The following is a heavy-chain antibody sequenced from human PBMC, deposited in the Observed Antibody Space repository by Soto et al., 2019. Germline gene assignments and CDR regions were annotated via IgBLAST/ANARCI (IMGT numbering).Heavy chain of an antibody. J-gene: IGHJ6*02. CDR3: ARVWGAFVVVPRYYGMDV. V-gene: IGHV1-18*04. CDR2: ISAYNGNT. Sequence: ASVKVSCKASGYTFTSYYMHWVRQAPGQGLEWMGWISAYNGNTNYAQKLQGRVTMTTDTSTSTAYMELRSLRSDDTAVYYCARVWGAFVVVPRYYGMDVWGQGTTVTVSS. CDR1: GYTFTSYY. D-gene: IGHD2-2*01.